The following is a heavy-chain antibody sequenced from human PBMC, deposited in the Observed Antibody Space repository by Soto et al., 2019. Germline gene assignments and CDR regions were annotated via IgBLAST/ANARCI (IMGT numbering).Heavy chain of an antibody. V-gene: IGHV3-21*01. J-gene: IGHJ6*02. CDR2: ISSSSSYI. CDR1: GFTFSSYS. D-gene: IGHD3-16*01. CDR3: ASGLATYYGMDV. Sequence: GGSLRLSCAASGFTFSSYSMNWVRQAPGKGLEWVSSISSSSSYIYYADSVKGRFTISRDNAKNSLYLQMNSLRAEDTAVYYCASGLATYYGMDVWGQGTTVTVSS.